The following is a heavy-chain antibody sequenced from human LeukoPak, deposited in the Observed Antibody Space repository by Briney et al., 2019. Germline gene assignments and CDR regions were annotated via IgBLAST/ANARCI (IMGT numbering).Heavy chain of an antibody. CDR1: GYIFTSYG. V-gene: IGHV1-18*01. CDR2: ISAYNGNT. J-gene: IGHJ4*02. D-gene: IGHD3-22*01. Sequence: ASVKVSCKASGYIFTSYGISWVRQAPGQGLEWMGWISAYNGNTNYAQKLQDRVTMTTDTSTSTAYMELRSLRSEDTAVYYCARGFVDYYDSRGLGYWGQGTLVTVSS. CDR3: ARGFVDYYDSRGLGY.